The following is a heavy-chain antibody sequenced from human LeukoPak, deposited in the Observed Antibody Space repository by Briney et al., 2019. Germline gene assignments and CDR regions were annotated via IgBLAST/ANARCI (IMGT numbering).Heavy chain of an antibody. CDR2: IYYGGST. J-gene: IGHJ4*02. D-gene: IGHD3-10*01. V-gene: IGHV4-39*01. CDR3: ARHRITMVRGDAYDY. Sequence: PSETLSLTCTVSGGSISSSSYYWGWIRQPPGKGLEWIGSIYYGGSTYYNPSLKSRVTISVDTSKNQFSLKLSSVTAADTAVYYCARHRITMVRGDAYDYWGQGTLVTVSS. CDR1: GGSISSSSYY.